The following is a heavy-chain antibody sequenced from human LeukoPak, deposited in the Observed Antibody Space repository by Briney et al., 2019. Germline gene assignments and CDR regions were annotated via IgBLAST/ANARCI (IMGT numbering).Heavy chain of an antibody. CDR2: ISGSGGST. D-gene: IGHD3-10*01. V-gene: IGHV3-23*01. Sequence: GGSLRLSCAASGFTFSSYAMSWVRQAPGKGLEWVSAISGSGGSTYYADSVKGRFTISRDNSKNTLYLQMNSLRAGDTAVYYCAKDRNYYGSGSYSAYWGQGTLVTVSS. CDR1: GFTFSSYA. CDR3: AKDRNYYGSGSYSAY. J-gene: IGHJ4*02.